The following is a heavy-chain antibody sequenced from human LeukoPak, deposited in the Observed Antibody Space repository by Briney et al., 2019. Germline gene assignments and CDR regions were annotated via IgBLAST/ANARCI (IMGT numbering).Heavy chain of an antibody. Sequence: SETLSLTCTVSGYSISSGYYWGWIRQPPGKGLEWIGSIYHSGSTYYNPSLKSRVTISVDTSKNQLSLKLSSVTAADTAVYYCASHFDYDYVWGSYRYPFDYWGQGTLVTVSS. CDR2: IYHSGST. V-gene: IGHV4-38-2*02. J-gene: IGHJ4*02. D-gene: IGHD3-16*02. CDR1: GYSISSGYY. CDR3: ASHFDYDYVWGSYRYPFDY.